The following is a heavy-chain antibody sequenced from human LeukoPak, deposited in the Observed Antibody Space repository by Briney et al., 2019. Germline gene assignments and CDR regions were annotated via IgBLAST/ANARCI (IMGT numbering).Heavy chain of an antibody. D-gene: IGHD4-17*01. Sequence: ASVKVSCKASGYTFTGYYMHWVRQAPGQGLEWMGIINPSGGSTSYAQKFQGRDTMTRDTSTSTVYMELSSLRSEDTAVYYCARRGGDNYYYYGMDVWGQGTTVTVSS. CDR1: GYTFTGYY. CDR2: INPSGGST. V-gene: IGHV1-46*01. CDR3: ARRGGDNYYYYGMDV. J-gene: IGHJ6*02.